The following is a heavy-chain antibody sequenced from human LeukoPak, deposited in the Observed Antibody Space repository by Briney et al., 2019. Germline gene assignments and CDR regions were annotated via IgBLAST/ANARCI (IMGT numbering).Heavy chain of an antibody. CDR3: ASQGTQYGGFDY. CDR1: GFTFSSYS. D-gene: IGHD1-1*01. CDR2: ISSSSTI. Sequence: GGSLRLSCAASGFTFSSYSMNWVRQAPGKGLEWVSYISSSSTIYYADSVKGRFTISRDNAKNSLYLQMNSLRAEDTAVYYCASQGTQYGGFDYWGQGTLVTVSS. V-gene: IGHV3-48*04. J-gene: IGHJ4*02.